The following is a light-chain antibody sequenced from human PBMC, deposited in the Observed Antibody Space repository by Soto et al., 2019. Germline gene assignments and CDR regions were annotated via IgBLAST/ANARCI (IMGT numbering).Light chain of an antibody. V-gene: IGLV3-21*01. CDR3: QVWETSSGHQAI. J-gene: IGLJ2*01. Sequence: SYELTQPPSVSVAPGKTATITCGGNSIGSNSVHWYQQMPGQAPVLVISYDSDRPSGIPERFSGSNSGNTATLTISRVEPGDEADYYCQVWETSSGHQAIFGAGTKLTVL. CDR1: SIGSNS. CDR2: YDS.